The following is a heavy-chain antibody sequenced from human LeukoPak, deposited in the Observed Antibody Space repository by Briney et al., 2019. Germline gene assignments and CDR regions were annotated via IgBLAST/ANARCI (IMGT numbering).Heavy chain of an antibody. D-gene: IGHD6-19*01. V-gene: IGHV4-39*07. CDR3: ANLEYSSGWYYFDY. CDR1: GGSISSSSYY. CDR2: IYYSGST. J-gene: IGHJ4*02. Sequence: SETLSLTCTVSGGSISSSSYYWGWIRQPPGKGLEWIGSIYYSGSTNYNPSLKSRVTISVDTSKNQFSLKLSSVTAADTAVYYCANLEYSSGWYYFDYWGQGTLVTVSS.